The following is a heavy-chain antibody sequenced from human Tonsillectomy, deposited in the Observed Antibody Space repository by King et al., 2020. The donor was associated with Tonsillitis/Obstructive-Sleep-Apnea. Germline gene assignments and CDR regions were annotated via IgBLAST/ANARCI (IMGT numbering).Heavy chain of an antibody. D-gene: IGHD5-24*01. CDR2: IYYSGST. CDR3: ARHEGPGRWLQSGSNY. Sequence: QLQESGPGLVKPSETLSLTCTVSGGSISSSSYYWGWIRQPPGKGLEWIGSIYYSGSTYYNPSLKSRVTISVDTSKDQFSLKLGSVTAADTAVYYCARHEGPGRWLQSGSNYWGQGTLVTVSS. J-gene: IGHJ4*02. V-gene: IGHV4-39*01. CDR1: GGSISSSSYY.